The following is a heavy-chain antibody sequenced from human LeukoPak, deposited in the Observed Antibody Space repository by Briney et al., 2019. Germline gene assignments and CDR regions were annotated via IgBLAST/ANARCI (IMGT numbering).Heavy chain of an antibody. D-gene: IGHD5-24*01. V-gene: IGHV3-7*01. CDR1: GFTFSSYW. J-gene: IGHJ2*01. CDR2: IKQDGSEK. Sequence: GGSLRLSCAASGFTFSSYWMNWVRQAPGKGLEWVANIKQDGSEKNYVDFVKGRFTISRDNAKNSLDLQMNSLRAGDTAVYYCARARGDGYQWYFDLWGRGTLVTVSS. CDR3: ARARGDGYQWYFDL.